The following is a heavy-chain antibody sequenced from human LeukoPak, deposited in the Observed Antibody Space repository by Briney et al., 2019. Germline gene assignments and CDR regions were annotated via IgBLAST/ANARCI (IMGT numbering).Heavy chain of an antibody. D-gene: IGHD3-10*01. J-gene: IGHJ4*02. CDR1: GGSFSGYY. Sequence: PSETLSLTCAVYGGSFSGYYWSWIRQPPGKGLGWIGEINHSGSTNYNPSLKSRVTISVDTSKNQFSLKLSSVTAADTAVYYCARRRRVRGVISDYWGQGTLVTVSS. V-gene: IGHV4-34*01. CDR3: ARRRRVRGVISDY. CDR2: INHSGST.